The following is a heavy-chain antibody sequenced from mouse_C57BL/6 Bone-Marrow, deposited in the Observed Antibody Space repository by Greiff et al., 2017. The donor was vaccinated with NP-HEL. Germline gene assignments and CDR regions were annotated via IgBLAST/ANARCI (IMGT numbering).Heavy chain of an antibody. Sequence: EVKLMESGGGLVQPGGSLKLSCAASGFTFSDYGMAWVRQAPRKGPEWVAFISNLAYSIYYADTVTGRFTISRENAKNTLYLEMSSLRSEDTAMYYCARQYYGSRSYWYFDVWGTGTTVTVSS. CDR1: GFTFSDYG. CDR3: ARQYYGSRSYWYFDV. CDR2: ISNLAYSI. V-gene: IGHV5-15*01. D-gene: IGHD1-1*01. J-gene: IGHJ1*03.